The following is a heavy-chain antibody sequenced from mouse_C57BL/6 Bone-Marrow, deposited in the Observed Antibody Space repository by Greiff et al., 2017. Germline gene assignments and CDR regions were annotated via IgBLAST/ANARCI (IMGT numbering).Heavy chain of an antibody. V-gene: IGHV1-62-2*01. CDR3: ARHERYYEYEGYFDN. J-gene: IGHJ2*01. Sequence: QVQLQQSGAELVKPGASVKLSCKASGYIFTEYTIHWVKQRSGQGLEWIGWFYPGSGSIKYNERFKDKATLTADKSSNTVYMELSRLTSEDSAVYFCARHERYYEYEGYFDNWGQGTTLSVSA. CDR1: GYIFTEYT. D-gene: IGHD2-4*01. CDR2: FYPGSGSI.